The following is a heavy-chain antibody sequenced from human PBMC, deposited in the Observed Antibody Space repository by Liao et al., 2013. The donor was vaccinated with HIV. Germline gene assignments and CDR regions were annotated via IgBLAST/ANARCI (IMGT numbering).Heavy chain of an antibody. CDR3: AREGGGSGSSWDSSGYPWFYFDY. D-gene: IGHD3-22*01. J-gene: IGHJ4*02. CDR1: GDSITNFY. Sequence: QVQLQESGPGVVKPSETLSLTCSVSGDSITNFYWSWIRQPAGKGLEWIGRIYSSGETSYTASLKSRVTMSLDTSRNQLSLKLTSVTAADTAVYYCAREGGGSGSSWDSSGYPWFYFDYWGQGTLVTVSS. CDR2: IYSSGET. V-gene: IGHV4-4*07.